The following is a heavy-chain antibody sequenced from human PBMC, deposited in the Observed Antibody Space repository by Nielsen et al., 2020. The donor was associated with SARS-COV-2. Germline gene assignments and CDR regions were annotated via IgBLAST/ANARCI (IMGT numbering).Heavy chain of an antibody. CDR3: ARAANLPSGDYGWVGYYFDY. D-gene: IGHD4-17*01. V-gene: IGHV1-69*04. CDR1: GGTFSSYA. CDR2: IIPILGIA. Sequence: SVKVSCKASGGTFSSYAISWVRQAPGQGLEWMGRIIPILGIANYAQKFQGRVTITADKSTSTAYMELSSLRSEDTAVYYCARAANLPSGDYGWVGYYFDYWGQGTLVTVSS. J-gene: IGHJ4*02.